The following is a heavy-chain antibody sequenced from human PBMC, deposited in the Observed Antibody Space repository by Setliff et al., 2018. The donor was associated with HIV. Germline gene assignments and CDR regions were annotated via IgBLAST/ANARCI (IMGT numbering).Heavy chain of an antibody. D-gene: IGHD2-2*02. V-gene: IGHV4-34*01. CDR3: ARGRYRAAFDI. CDR2: INHSGST. Sequence: SETLSLTCAVYGGSFSGYYWSWIRQPPGKGLEWIGEINHSGSTNYNPSLKSRVTISVDTSKNQFSLKLSSVTAADTAVYYCARGRYRAAFDIWGQGTMVT. CDR1: GGSFSGYY. J-gene: IGHJ3*02.